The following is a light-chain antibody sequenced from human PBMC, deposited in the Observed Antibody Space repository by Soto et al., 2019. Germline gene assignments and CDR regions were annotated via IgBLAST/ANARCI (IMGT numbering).Light chain of an antibody. CDR1: SRDVGGYNY. CDR3: SSYTSSSIVV. V-gene: IGLV2-14*01. CDR2: DVS. Sequence: QSVLTQPGSVSGSPGQAITISGTGTSRDVGGYNYVSWYQQHPGKAPKLMIYDVSNRPSGVSNRFSGSKSGNTASLTISGLQAEDEADYYCSSYTSSSIVVFGGGTQLTVL. J-gene: IGLJ2*01.